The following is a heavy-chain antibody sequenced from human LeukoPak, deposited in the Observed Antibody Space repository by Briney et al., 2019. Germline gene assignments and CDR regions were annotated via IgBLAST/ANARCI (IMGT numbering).Heavy chain of an antibody. CDR3: AKSSNPVGYAFDI. V-gene: IGHV4-39*07. D-gene: IGHD2-2*01. CDR2: IYYSGST. J-gene: IGHJ3*02. Sequence: PSETLSLTRTVSGGSISSSSYYWGWIRQPPGKGLEWIGNIYYSGSTYYNPSLKSRVTISVDTSKNQFSLKLSSVTAADTAVYYCAKSSNPVGYAFDIWGQGTMVTVSS. CDR1: GGSISSSSYY.